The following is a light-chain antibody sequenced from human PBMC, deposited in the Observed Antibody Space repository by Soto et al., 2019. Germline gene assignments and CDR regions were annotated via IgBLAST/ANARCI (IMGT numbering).Light chain of an antibody. J-gene: IGKJ4*01. CDR1: QSISSW. V-gene: IGKV1-5*01. CDR2: DAS. Sequence: IQLTQSPSSQSAPVGDRVTITCRASQSISSWLAWYQQKPGKAPKLLIYDASSLESGVPSRFSGSGSGTEFTLTISSLQPDDFATYYCQQYNSYPLTFGGGTKVDIK. CDR3: QQYNSYPLT.